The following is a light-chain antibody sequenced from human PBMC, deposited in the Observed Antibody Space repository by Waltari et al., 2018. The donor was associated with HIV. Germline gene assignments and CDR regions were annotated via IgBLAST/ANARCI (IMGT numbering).Light chain of an antibody. J-gene: IGKJ3*01. V-gene: IGKV1-39*01. CDR1: QSISTY. CDR3: QQSYSTPFT. Sequence: DIQMTQSPSSLSASVGDRVTITCRASQSISTYLSWYQQKPGKAPKLLIYAASSLQSGVPSRFSGRGAGTDFTLTISSLRPEDFATFYCQQSYSTPFTFGPGTKVDIK. CDR2: AAS.